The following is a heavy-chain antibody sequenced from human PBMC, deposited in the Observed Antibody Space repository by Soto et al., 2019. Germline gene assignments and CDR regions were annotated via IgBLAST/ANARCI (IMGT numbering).Heavy chain of an antibody. J-gene: IGHJ6*02. V-gene: IGHV1-69*13. CDR3: ARAREMATITYNFYCMDV. Sequence: GASVKVSCKASGGTFSSYAISWVRQAPGQGLEWMGGIIPIFGTANYAQKFQGRVTITADESTSTAYMELSSLRSEDTAVYYCARAREMATITYNFYCMDVWGQGTTVTVPS. CDR2: IIPIFGTA. CDR1: GGTFSSYA. D-gene: IGHD5-12*01.